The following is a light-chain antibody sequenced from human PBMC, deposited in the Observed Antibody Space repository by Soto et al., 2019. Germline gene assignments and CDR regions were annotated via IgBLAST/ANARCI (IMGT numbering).Light chain of an antibody. CDR1: QSIRTN. Sequence: EIVMTQSPATLSVSPGERAILSCSASQSIRTNVAWYQQRPGQAPRLLIYGASTRATDIPARFSGSGSGKEFTLPIISRQSEDFAIYYCQQYNHWTSSTFGQGTRLEF. CDR3: QQYNHWTSST. V-gene: IGKV3-15*01. J-gene: IGKJ5*01. CDR2: GAS.